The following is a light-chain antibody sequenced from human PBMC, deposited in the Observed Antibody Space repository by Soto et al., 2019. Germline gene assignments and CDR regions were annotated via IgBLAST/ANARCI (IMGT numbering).Light chain of an antibody. CDR2: DVS. J-gene: IGLJ1*01. V-gene: IGLV2-14*03. CDR3: SSYTTSNTRQIV. CDR1: SSDVGGYNY. Sequence: QSVLTQPASVSGSPGQSITISCTCTSSDVGGYNYVSWYQHHPGKAPKLMIYDVSNRPSGVSNRFSGSKSGSTASLTISGLQPEDEADYYCSSYTTSNTRQIVFGTGTKVTVL.